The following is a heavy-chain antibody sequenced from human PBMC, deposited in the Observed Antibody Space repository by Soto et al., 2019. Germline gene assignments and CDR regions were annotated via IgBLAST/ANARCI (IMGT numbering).Heavy chain of an antibody. CDR2: IITFLGAA. D-gene: IGHD1-1*01. V-gene: IGHV1-69*01. Sequence: QVQLVQSGAEVRKPGSSVRVSCKASGGRFSTYAFNWMRQAPGQGLEWLGGIITFLGAAMHAQKFQGRVTITADELTTTAYMELSGLRSEDTAVYYCARGGKERFRGSGMDVWGQGTTVTVSS. J-gene: IGHJ6*02. CDR3: ARGGKERFRGSGMDV. CDR1: GGRFSTYA.